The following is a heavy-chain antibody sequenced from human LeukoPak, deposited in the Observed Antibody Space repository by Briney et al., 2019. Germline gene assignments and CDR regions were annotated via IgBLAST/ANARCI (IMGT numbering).Heavy chain of an antibody. CDR3: AREPYDFWSAASVPGSYYMDV. D-gene: IGHD3-3*01. CDR1: GFTFSSYS. V-gene: IGHV3-48*04. Sequence: PGGSLRLSCAASGFTFSSYSMNWVRQAPGKGLEWVSYISSSGSTIYYVDSVKGRFTISRDNAKNSLFLQMNSLRAEDTAIYYCAREPYDFWSAASVPGSYYMDVWGKGTTVTVSS. J-gene: IGHJ6*03. CDR2: ISSSGSTI.